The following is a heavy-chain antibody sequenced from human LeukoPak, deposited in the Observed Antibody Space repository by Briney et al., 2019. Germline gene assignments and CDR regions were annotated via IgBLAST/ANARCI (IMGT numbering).Heavy chain of an antibody. D-gene: IGHD1-26*01. CDR2: MNPNSGNT. Sequence: ASVKVSCKASGYTFTSYDINWVRQATGQGLEWMGWMNPNSGNTGYAQKFQGRVTMTRNTSISTAYMELSSLRSEDTAVYYCARVVVGATIPHYWGQGTLVTVSP. CDR3: ARVVVGATIPHY. J-gene: IGHJ4*02. V-gene: IGHV1-8*01. CDR1: GYTFTSYD.